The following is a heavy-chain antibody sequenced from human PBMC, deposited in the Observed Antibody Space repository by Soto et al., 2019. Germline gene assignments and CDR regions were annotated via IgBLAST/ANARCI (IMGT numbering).Heavy chain of an antibody. CDR3: AKDLGFGGSSGSDAFDI. J-gene: IGHJ3*02. D-gene: IGHD3-16*01. Sequence: GGSLRLSCAASGFTFSSYAMSWVRQAPGKGLEWVSAISGSGGSTYYADSVKGRFTISRDNSKNTLYLQMNSLRAKDTAVYYCAKDLGFGGSSGSDAFDIWGQGTMVTVS. CDR2: ISGSGGST. V-gene: IGHV3-23*01. CDR1: GFTFSSYA.